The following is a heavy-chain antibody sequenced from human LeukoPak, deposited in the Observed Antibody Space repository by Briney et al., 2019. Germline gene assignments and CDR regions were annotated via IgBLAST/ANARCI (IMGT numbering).Heavy chain of an antibody. V-gene: IGHV3-23*01. J-gene: IGHJ5*02. CDR1: GFTFSSYA. CDR2: ISGSGGST. CDR3: ARLAIAAADILYNWFDP. Sequence: PGGSLRLSCAASGFTFSSYAMSWVRQAPGKGLEWVSAISGSGGSTYYADSVKGRFTISRDNAKNSLYLQMNSLRAEDTAVYYCARLAIAAADILYNWFDPWGQGTLVTVSS. D-gene: IGHD6-13*01.